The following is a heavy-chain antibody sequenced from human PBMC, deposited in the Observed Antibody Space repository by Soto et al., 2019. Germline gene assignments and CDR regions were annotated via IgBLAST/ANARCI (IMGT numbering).Heavy chain of an antibody. Sequence: EVQLLESGGGLVQPGGSLRLSCAASGLTFNTYPMSWFRQAPGKGLEWVSGIGARGSDTYFPDSVKCRFTISRDNSMHIVYLQMNSPRDADAALYACAKGGTYHIGDFDSWGQGTMVTVSS. CDR1: GLTFNTYP. D-gene: IGHD5-12*01. V-gene: IGHV3-23*01. J-gene: IGHJ4*02. CDR3: AKGGTYHIGDFDS. CDR2: IGARGSDT.